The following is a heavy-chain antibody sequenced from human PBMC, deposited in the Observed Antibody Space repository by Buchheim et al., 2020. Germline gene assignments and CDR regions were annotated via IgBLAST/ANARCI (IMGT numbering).Heavy chain of an antibody. CDR2: IYYTGNT. J-gene: IGHJ4*02. CDR3: ARHYTRPGRAGASNDYFDS. D-gene: IGHD1-26*01. CDR1: GDSVYSTNYY. Sequence: QLQLQESGPGLVKPWETLSLTCSVSGDSVYSTNYYWGWVRQPPGKGLEWIGSIYYTGNTLYSPSLKSRVTISVDAARNHFSLQLSSVTASDTAIYYCARHYTRPGRAGASNDYFDSWGQGT. V-gene: IGHV4-39*01.